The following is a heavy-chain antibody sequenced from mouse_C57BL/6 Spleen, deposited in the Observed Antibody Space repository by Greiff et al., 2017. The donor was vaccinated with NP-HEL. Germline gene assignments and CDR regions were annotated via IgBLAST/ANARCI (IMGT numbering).Heavy chain of an antibody. J-gene: IGHJ3*01. CDR2: IYPGEGDT. Sequence: VKLMESGAELVKPGASVKISCKASGYAFSSYWMNWVKPRPGKGLEWIGQIYPGEGDTNYNGKFKGKATLTADKSDSTAYMPLSSLTSEDSAVEFCARDYGKGIAYWGQGTLVTVSA. D-gene: IGHD2-1*01. CDR1: GYAFSSYW. CDR3: ARDYGKGIAY. V-gene: IGHV1-80*01.